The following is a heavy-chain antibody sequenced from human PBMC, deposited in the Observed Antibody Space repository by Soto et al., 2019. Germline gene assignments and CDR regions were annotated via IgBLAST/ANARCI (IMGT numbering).Heavy chain of an antibody. V-gene: IGHV3-30*18. J-gene: IGHJ4*02. CDR2: MSYDGNNT. CDR3: AKGFISGAYCANGICYHFDY. D-gene: IGHD2-8*01. Sequence: QVQLVESGGGVVQPGGSLTLSCAASGFTFSSYGMHWVRQAPGKGLEWVAVMSYDGNNTYYADSVKGRFTVSRDNARNTQFLPMNSMRVEDTAVYYCAKGFISGAYCANGICYHFDYWGQGTPVTVSS. CDR1: GFTFSSYG.